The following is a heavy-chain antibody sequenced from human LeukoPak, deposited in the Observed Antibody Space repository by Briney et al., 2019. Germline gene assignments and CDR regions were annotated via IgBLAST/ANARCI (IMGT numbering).Heavy chain of an antibody. CDR1: GFTFSDSY. CDR2: ISGSGHDI. CDR3: TRDRGGGHMDV. J-gene: IGHJ6*03. V-gene: IGHV3-11*04. Sequence: GGSLRLSCAASGFTFSDSYMTWVRQAPGKGVEWVAYISGSGHDINYSESAKGRFTISRDNAKNSLYLQMSGLRVEDTAVYYCTRDRGGGHMDVWGKGTTVTISS. D-gene: IGHD2-15*01.